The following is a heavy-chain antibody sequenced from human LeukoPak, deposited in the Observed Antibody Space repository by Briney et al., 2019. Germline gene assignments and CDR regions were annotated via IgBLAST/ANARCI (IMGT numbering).Heavy chain of an antibody. V-gene: IGHV3-30*18. Sequence: GGSLRLSCAASGFTFSSYGMHWVRQAPGKGLEWVAVISYDGSNKYYADSVKGRFTISRDNSKNTLYLQMNSLRAEDTAVYYCAKDPVPRDGSYLWPRSYYFDYWGQGTLVTVSS. CDR3: AKDPVPRDGSYLWPRSYYFDY. CDR1: GFTFSSYG. J-gene: IGHJ4*02. D-gene: IGHD1-26*01. CDR2: ISYDGSNK.